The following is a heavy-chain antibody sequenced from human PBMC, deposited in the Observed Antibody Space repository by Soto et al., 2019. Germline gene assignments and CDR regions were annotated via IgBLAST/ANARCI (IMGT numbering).Heavy chain of an antibody. CDR1: GFTFSYYY. CDR2: ISSSSSYT. D-gene: IGHD2-15*01. J-gene: IGHJ4*02. Sequence: QVQLVESGGGLVKPGGSLRLSCAASGFTFSYYYMSGIRQAPGKGLECVSYISSSSSYTNYADSVKGRFTISRDNAKNSLYLQMNSLRAEDTAVYYCARGGCSGGSCYSFLDYWGQGTLVTVSS. CDR3: ARGGCSGGSCYSFLDY. V-gene: IGHV3-11*05.